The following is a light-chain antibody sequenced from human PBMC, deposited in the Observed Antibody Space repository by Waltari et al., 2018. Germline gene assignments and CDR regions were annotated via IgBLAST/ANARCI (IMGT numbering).Light chain of an antibody. J-gene: IGKJ2*01. CDR2: GAS. CDR3: QQYNNWPLMYT. Sequence: EIVMTQSPATLSVSPGERATLPCRASQSVSSNLAWYQQKPGQAPRLLIYGASTRDTGIPARFSGSGSGTEFTLTISSLQSEDFAVYYCQQYNNWPLMYTFGQGTKLEIK. V-gene: IGKV3-15*01. CDR1: QSVSSN.